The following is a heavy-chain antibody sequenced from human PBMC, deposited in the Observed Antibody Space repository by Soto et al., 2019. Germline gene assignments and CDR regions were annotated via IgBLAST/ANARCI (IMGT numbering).Heavy chain of an antibody. CDR2: VDPEDGET. CDR3: ATTTAVIVAQGPMDV. Sequence: EVQLVQSGAEVKKPGATVKISCKVSGFKFIDYYLYWVQQAPGKALEWMGRVDPEDGETVYSEKFQGRLTITADTSRDIAHMELSGLRSEDTAVYVCATTTAVIVAQGPMDVWGQGTTVIVSS. CDR1: GFKFIDYY. J-gene: IGHJ6*02. V-gene: IGHV1-69-2*01. D-gene: IGHD2-21*01.